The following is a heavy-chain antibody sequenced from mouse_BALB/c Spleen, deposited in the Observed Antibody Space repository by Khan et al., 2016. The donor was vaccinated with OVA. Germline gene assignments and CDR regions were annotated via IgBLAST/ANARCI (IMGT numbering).Heavy chain of an antibody. CDR3: ARQPYYHYYVMDY. J-gene: IGHJ4*01. CDR2: IWSDGST. D-gene: IGHD2-10*01. CDR1: GFSLTNYG. Sequence: QVQLKESGPGLVAPSQSLSITCTISGFSLTNYGVHWVRLPPGKGLEWLVVIWSDGSTTYNSALKSRLSISKDNSKSQVFLKMNSLQTDDTAMYYGARQPYYHYYVMDYWGQGTSVTVSS. V-gene: IGHV2-6-1*01.